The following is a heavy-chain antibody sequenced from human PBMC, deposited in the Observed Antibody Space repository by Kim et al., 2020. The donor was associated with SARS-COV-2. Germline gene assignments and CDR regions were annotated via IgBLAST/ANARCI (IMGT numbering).Heavy chain of an antibody. CDR2: IIPIFVTA. V-gene: IGHV1-69*06. CDR1: GGTFSSYA. J-gene: IGHJ6*01. Sequence: SVKVSCKASGGTFSSYAISWVRQAPGQGLEWIGGIIPIFVTANYAQKFQGRVTITADKSTSTAYMELSSLRSEDTAVYYCASSYGSVSYSKIYYYYYGM. CDR3: ASSYGSVSYSKIYYYYYGM. D-gene: IGHD3-10*01.